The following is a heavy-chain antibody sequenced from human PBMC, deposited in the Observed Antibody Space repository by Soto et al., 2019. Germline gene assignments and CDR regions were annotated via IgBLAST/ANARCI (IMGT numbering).Heavy chain of an antibody. CDR2: ISNFNGDT. D-gene: IGHD5-18*01. CDR1: GYNFKTFG. J-gene: IGHJ4*02. V-gene: IGHV1-18*01. CDR3: AREGYNYGLADDY. Sequence: ASVKVSCKASGYNFKTFGITWVRQAPGQGLEWMGWISNFNGDTKYEQKFQGRVTLTTDTSTNTAYMELRSLWSDDTAVYYCAREGYNYGLADDYWGQGTLVTVSS.